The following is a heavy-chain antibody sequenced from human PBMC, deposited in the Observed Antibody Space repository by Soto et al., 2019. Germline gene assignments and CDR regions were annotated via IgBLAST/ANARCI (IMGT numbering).Heavy chain of an antibody. Sequence: SVKVSCKASGGTFSNYAISWVRQAPGQGVEWMGGIAPIFGTPNYAQNFQGRVTITADESTSTAYMELSGLRSEDTALYYCARANVGATSGHYYYAMDVWGQGTTVTVSS. CDR2: IAPIFGTP. J-gene: IGHJ6*02. CDR3: ARANVGATSGHYYYAMDV. CDR1: GGTFSNYA. V-gene: IGHV1-69*13.